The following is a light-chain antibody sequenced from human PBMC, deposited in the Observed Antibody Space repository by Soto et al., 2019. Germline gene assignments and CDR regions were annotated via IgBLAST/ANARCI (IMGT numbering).Light chain of an antibody. V-gene: IGLV2-14*01. CDR2: DVS. CDR3: SSYTSSSTPLYV. CDR1: SSDVGGYNY. J-gene: IGLJ1*01. Sequence: QSALTQPASVSGSPGQSITISCTGTSSDVGGYNYVSWYQQHPGKAPKLMIYDVSNRPSGVSNRFSGSKSGNTASLTISGLHAEDEAEYYCSSYTSSSTPLYVFGTGTKLTVL.